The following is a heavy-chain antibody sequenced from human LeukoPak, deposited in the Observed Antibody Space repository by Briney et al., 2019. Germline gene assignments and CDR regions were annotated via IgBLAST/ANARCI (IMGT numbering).Heavy chain of an antibody. CDR3: ARGRAGVAARSRSYYFDY. V-gene: IGHV1-8*01. D-gene: IGHD6-6*01. J-gene: IGHJ4*02. CDR2: MNPNSGNT. CDR1: GYTFTSYD. Sequence: ASVKVSCKASGYTFTSYDINWVRQATGQGLEWMGWMNPNSGNTGYAQKFRGRVTMTRNTSISTAYMELSSLRSEDTAVYYCARGRAGVAARSRSYYFDYWGQGTLVTVSS.